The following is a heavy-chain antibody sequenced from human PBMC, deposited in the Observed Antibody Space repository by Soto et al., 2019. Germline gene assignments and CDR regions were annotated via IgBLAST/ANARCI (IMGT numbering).Heavy chain of an antibody. CDR3: ARDYFDSSDYTTNWFDP. J-gene: IGHJ5*02. Sequence: PSETLSLTCTVSGGSISSSSYYWGWIRQPPGKGLEWIGSIYYSGSTYYNPSLKSRVTISVDTSKNQFSLKLSSVTAADTALYYCARDYFDSSDYTTNWFDPWGQGTLVT. CDR2: IYYSGST. CDR1: GGSISSSSYY. D-gene: IGHD3-22*01. V-gene: IGHV4-39*01.